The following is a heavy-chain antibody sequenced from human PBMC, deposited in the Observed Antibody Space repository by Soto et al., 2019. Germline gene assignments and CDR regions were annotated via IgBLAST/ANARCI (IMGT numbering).Heavy chain of an antibody. D-gene: IGHD2-21*02. CDR2: IYDGGRT. CDR3: ARGPGGDKVDS. CDR1: GGSISTVDYW. Sequence: QVQLQESGPGLVKPSQTLSLTCTVSGGSISTVDYWWSWIRQSPDMGLEWIGHIYDGGRTYNNPSREGRLTISVDKSRSKLSLTLSSVSAADTAVYYWARGPGGDKVDSWGQGTLVTVSS. V-gene: IGHV4-30-4*01. J-gene: IGHJ4*02.